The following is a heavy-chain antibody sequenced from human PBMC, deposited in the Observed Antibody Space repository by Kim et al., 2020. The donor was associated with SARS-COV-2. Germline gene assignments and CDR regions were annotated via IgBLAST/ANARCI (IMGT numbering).Heavy chain of an antibody. CDR3: ARGGLRYFDWLLSY. Sequence: DSGKCRLTISRDNAKNSLYLQMNSLRAEDTAVYYCARGGLRYFDWLLSYWGQGTLVTVSS. D-gene: IGHD3-9*01. V-gene: IGHV3-7*03. J-gene: IGHJ4*02.